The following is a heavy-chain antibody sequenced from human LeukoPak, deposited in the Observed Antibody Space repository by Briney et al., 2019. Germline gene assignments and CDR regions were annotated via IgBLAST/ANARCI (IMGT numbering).Heavy chain of an antibody. D-gene: IGHD3-16*02. Sequence: GSLRLSCAASGFTVSSNYMSWVRQAPGKGLEWVSAISGSGGSTYYADSVKGRFTISRDNSKNTLYLQMNSLRAEDTAVYYCARGITFGGVIVDYWGQGTLVTVSS. V-gene: IGHV3-23*01. CDR3: ARGITFGGVIVDY. CDR2: ISGSGGST. J-gene: IGHJ4*02. CDR1: GFTVSSNY.